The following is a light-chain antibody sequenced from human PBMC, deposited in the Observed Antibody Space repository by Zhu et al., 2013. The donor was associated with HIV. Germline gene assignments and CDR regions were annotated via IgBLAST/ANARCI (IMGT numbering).Light chain of an antibody. Sequence: QSALTQPASVSGSPGQSITISCTGASTDVGSYNLVSWYQQHPGKVPKLMIYEVNKRPSGVSNRFSGSKSGNTASLTISGLRAEDEADYYCCTYAGGDSLSVAFGGGTKLTVL. V-gene: IGLV2-23*02. CDR3: CTYAGGDSLSVA. CDR2: EVN. J-gene: IGLJ2*01. CDR1: STDVGSYNL.